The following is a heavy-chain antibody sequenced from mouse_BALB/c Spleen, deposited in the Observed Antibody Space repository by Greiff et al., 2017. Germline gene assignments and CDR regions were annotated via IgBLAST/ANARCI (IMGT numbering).Heavy chain of an antibody. CDR2: ISSGSSTI. V-gene: IGHV5-17*02. CDR3: ARSGDYGRFAY. Sequence: EVQLVESGGGLVQPGGSRKLSCAASGFTFSSFGMHWVRQAPEKGLEWVAYISSGSSTIYYADTVKGRFTISRDNPKNTLFLQMTSLRSEDTAMYYCARSGDYGRFAYWGQGTLVTVSA. CDR1: GFTFSSFG. D-gene: IGHD2-4*01. J-gene: IGHJ3*01.